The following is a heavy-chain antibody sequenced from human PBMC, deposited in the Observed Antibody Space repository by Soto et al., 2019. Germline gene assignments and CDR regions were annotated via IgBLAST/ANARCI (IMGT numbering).Heavy chain of an antibody. Sequence: GESLKISCKGSGYSFTSYWIGWVRQMPGKGLEWMGIIYPGDSDTRYSPSFQGQVTISADKSISTAYLQWSSLKASDTAMYYCARHGSKLRYFGPDSSDYWGQGTLVTVSS. V-gene: IGHV5-51*01. D-gene: IGHD3-9*01. CDR3: ARHGSKLRYFGPDSSDY. CDR2: IYPGDSDT. J-gene: IGHJ4*02. CDR1: GYSFTSYW.